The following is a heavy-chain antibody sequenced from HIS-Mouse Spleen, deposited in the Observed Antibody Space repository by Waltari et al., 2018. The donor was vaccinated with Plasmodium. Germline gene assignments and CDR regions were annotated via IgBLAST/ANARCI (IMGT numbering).Heavy chain of an antibody. Sequence: EVQLVESGGGLVQPGGSLRLSCAASGFTFSSYWMSWVRQAPGKGLGWVANKKQEGSEKYYVDSGKGRFTISRDNAKNSLYLQMNSLRAEDTAVYYCASSWYWYFDLWGRGTLVTVSS. CDR2: KKQEGSEK. V-gene: IGHV3-7*01. CDR3: ASSWYWYFDL. J-gene: IGHJ2*01. CDR1: GFTFSSYW. D-gene: IGHD6-13*01.